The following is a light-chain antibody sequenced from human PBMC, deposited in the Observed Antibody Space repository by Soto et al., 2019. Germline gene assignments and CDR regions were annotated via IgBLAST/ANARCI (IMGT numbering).Light chain of an antibody. V-gene: IGKV1-39*01. J-gene: IGKJ5*01. CDR2: AAS. CDR1: QSIYRY. Sequence: DIPVPQSPSSLTASIGDRVTITCRASQSIYRYLNWYQQEPGKAPKLLIYAASSLQSGVPSRFSGSGSGTDFTLTISSLQPEDFSTYYCQLNYNPRNTLGQGTRLEIK. CDR3: QLNYNPRNT.